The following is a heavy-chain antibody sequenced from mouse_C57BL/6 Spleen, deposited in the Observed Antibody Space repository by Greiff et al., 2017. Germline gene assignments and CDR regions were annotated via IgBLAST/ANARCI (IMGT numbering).Heavy chain of an antibody. CDR3: ATGSFAY. D-gene: IGHD2-2*01. J-gene: IGHJ3*01. CDR2: IYPSDSET. V-gene: IGHV1-61*01. Sequence: QVQLQQPGAELVRPGSSVKLSCKASGYTFTSYWMDWVKQRPGQGLEWIGNIYPSDSETHYNQKFKYKSTLTVDKSSSTAYMQLSSLTSEDSAVYYCATGSFAYWGQGTLVTVSA. CDR1: GYTFTSYW.